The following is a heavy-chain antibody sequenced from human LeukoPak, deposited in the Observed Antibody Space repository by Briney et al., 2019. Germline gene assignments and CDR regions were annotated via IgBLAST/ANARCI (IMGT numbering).Heavy chain of an antibody. D-gene: IGHD1-26*01. CDR3: ARVGPNVDY. CDR2: MYSGDSDT. Sequence: GESLKISCKGSGYIFTNYWIAWVRQMPGKGLEWMGIMYSGDSDTRYSPSFQGQVTISAEKSISTAYLQWRSLKASDTAMYYCARVGPNVDYWGQGTLVTVSS. J-gene: IGHJ4*02. V-gene: IGHV5-51*01. CDR1: GYIFTNYW.